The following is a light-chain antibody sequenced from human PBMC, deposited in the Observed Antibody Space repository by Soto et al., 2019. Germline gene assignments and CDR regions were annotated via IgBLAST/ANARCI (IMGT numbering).Light chain of an antibody. J-gene: IGKJ1*01. CDR1: QSVSSY. Sequence: EIVLTQSPATLSLSPGERATLSCRASQSVSSYLAWYQQEPGQAPRLLIYDASNRATGIPARFSGSGSGTDFTLTISSLGPEDFAVYYCQKRSNFPSWTFGQGTKVDIK. CDR2: DAS. CDR3: QKRSNFPSWT. V-gene: IGKV3-11*01.